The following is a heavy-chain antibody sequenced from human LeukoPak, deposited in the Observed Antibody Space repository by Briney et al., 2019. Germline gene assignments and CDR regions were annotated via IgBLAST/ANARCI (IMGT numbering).Heavy chain of an antibody. V-gene: IGHV3-7*01. Sequence: GGSLRLSCAASGFTFSSYAMSWVRQAPGKGLEWVANIKQDGSDKYYVDSVKGRFTISRDNAKNSLYLQMNSLRAEDTAVYYCARGGMTTVTTLDYWGQGTLVTVSS. CDR2: IKQDGSDK. CDR1: GFTFSSYA. J-gene: IGHJ4*02. D-gene: IGHD4-17*01. CDR3: ARGGMTTVTTLDY.